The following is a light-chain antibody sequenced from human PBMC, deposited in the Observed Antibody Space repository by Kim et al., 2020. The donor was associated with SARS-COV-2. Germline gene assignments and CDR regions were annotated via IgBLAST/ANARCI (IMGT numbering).Light chain of an antibody. V-gene: IGLV3-1*01. CDR3: QAWDISSQWV. CDR1: KLPDKW. Sequence: PVQTTRSNCYEHKLPDKWFCWVQLKVCDSPVLVIYQGDKGPSGFPERFSCSNSGNTGTLTIIGTQTMHEADYYCQAWDISSQWVFCGGTKLTV. J-gene: IGLJ2*01. CDR2: QGD.